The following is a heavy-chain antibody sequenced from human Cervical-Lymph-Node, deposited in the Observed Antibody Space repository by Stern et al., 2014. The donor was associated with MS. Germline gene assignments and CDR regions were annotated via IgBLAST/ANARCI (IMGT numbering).Heavy chain of an antibody. CDR1: GGTFTSSYA. V-gene: IGHV1-69*09. J-gene: IGHJ5*02. D-gene: IGHD2-15*01. Sequence: VQLVESGAEVKKPGSSVNVSCKASGGTFTSSYAITWMRQAPGQGLEWMGRIIPLLGLPNYAQKFQGRVTITADTSTSTAYMELSSLRSEDTAVYYCARGVVTNRAAATLHNLFDPWGQGTLVTVSS. CDR2: IIPLLGLP. CDR3: ARGVVTNRAAATLHNLFDP.